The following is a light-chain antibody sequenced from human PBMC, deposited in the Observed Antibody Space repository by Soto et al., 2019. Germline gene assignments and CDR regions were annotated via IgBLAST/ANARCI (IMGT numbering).Light chain of an antibody. CDR1: QSVSSNY. CDR2: GAS. J-gene: IGKJ5*01. V-gene: IGKV3-20*01. CDR3: QQYGSSPPIT. Sequence: EIVLTRSPGTLSLSPGERATLSCRASQSVSSNYLAWYQQRPGQAPRLLIYGASGRATGIPDRFGGSGSGTDFTLTISRLEPEDFAVYYCQQYGSSPPITFGQGTRLEIK.